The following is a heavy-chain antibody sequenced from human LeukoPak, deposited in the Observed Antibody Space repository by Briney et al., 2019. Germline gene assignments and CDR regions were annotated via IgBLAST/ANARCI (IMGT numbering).Heavy chain of an antibody. CDR2: IYYSGST. D-gene: IGHD1-20*01. CDR1: GGSISSSSYY. J-gene: IGHJ6*02. CDR3: ARDAAYNWNRGYGMDV. V-gene: IGHV4-61*01. Sequence: SETLSLTCTVSGGSISSSSYYWGWIRQPPGKGLEWIGYIYYSGSTNYNPSLKSRVTISVDTSKNQFSLKLSSVTAADTAVYYCARDAAYNWNRGYGMDVWGQGTTVTVSS.